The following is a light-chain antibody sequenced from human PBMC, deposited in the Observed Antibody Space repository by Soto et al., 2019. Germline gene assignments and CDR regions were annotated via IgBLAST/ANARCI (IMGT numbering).Light chain of an antibody. CDR3: CSYTGSYRLYV. V-gene: IGLV2-11*01. Sequence: QSVLTQPRSVSGSPGQSVTISCTGTSSDVGYYNSVSWYQQHPGKAPKLMIYDVIKRPSGVPDRFSGSKSGNTASLTISGLQAEEEADYSCCSYTGSYRLYVFGTGTKVTVL. J-gene: IGLJ1*01. CDR2: DVI. CDR1: SSDVGYYNS.